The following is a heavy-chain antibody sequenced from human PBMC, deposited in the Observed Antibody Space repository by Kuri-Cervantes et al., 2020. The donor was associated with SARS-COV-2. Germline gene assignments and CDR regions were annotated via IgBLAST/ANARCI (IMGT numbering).Heavy chain of an antibody. J-gene: IGHJ6*03. D-gene: IGHD1-26*01. V-gene: IGHV3-23*01. CDR3: AKDGRGAEVYNYMDV. CDR1: GFTFSNYA. CDR2: ISGDAFST. Sequence: GGSLRLSCAASGFTFSNYAMNWVRQAPGKGLEWVSAISGDAFSTFYAGSVRGRFSISRDNSKNTVYLQMNSLRAEDTAVYYCAKDGRGAEVYNYMDVWGKGTTVNVSS.